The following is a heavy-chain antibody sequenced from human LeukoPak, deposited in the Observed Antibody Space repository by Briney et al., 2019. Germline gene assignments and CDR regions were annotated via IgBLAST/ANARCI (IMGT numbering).Heavy chain of an antibody. D-gene: IGHD2-2*01. CDR2: ISYDGSNK. CDR1: GFTFSSYG. CDR3: AKDASYYCSSTSCLFDY. J-gene: IGHJ4*02. Sequence: PGRSLRLSCAASGFTFSSYGMHWVRQAPGKGLEWVAVISYDGSNKYYADSVKGRFTISRDNSKNTLYLQMNSLRAEDTAVYYCAKDASYYCSSTSCLFDYGGQGTLVTVSS. V-gene: IGHV3-30*18.